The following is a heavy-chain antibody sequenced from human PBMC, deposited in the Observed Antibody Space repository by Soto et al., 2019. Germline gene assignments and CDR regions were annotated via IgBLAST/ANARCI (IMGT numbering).Heavy chain of an antibody. Sequence: GGSLRLSCVASGFSFSSHSVTWVRQAPGKGPEWVSTISGSGGHIYYVDSVKGRFTISRDNSKNTLYLQMNSLRAEDTAVYYCARDALAVAGTRWFDPWGQGTLVTVSS. CDR1: GFSFSSHS. J-gene: IGHJ5*02. CDR3: ARDALAVAGTRWFDP. V-gene: IGHV3-23*01. D-gene: IGHD6-19*01. CDR2: ISGSGGHI.